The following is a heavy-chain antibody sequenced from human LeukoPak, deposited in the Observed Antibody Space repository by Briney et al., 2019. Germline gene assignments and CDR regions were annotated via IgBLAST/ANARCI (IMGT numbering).Heavy chain of an antibody. CDR3: ARVPYSSSWFNFFDY. Sequence: SVKVSCKASGYTFTGYYMHWVRQAPGQGLEWMGGIIPIFGTANYAQKFQGRVTITADESTSTAYMELSSLRSEDTAVYYCARVPYSSSWFNFFDYWGQGTLVTVSS. D-gene: IGHD6-13*01. J-gene: IGHJ4*02. CDR1: GYTFTGYY. V-gene: IGHV1-69*13. CDR2: IIPIFGTA.